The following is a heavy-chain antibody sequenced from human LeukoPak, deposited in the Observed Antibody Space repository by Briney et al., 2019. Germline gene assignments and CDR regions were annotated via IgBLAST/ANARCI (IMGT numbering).Heavy chain of an antibody. J-gene: IGHJ6*03. CDR3: ARSDMVRGVLGNYYYYYMDV. D-gene: IGHD3-10*01. Sequence: SGGSLRLSCAASGFTFDGYTMHWVRQAPGKGLEWVSLISWDGGDTYYADSVKGRFTISRDNSKNTLYLQMNSLRAEDTAVYYCARSDMVRGVLGNYYYYYMDVWGKGTTVTISS. V-gene: IGHV3-43*01. CDR1: GFTFDGYT. CDR2: ISWDGGDT.